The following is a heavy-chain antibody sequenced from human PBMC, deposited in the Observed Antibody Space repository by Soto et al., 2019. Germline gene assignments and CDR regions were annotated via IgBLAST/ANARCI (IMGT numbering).Heavy chain of an antibody. D-gene: IGHD2-2*02. CDR2: INPNSGGT. CDR3: ARGPGGCSSTSCYTLYYFDY. V-gene: IGHV1-2*02. Sequence: ASVKVSCKASGYTFTGYYMHLVRQAPGQGLEWMGWINPNSGGTNYAQKFQGRLTMTGDTSITTAYMELSRLRSDDTAVCYCARGPGGCSSTSCYTLYYFDYWGQGTLVTVSS. J-gene: IGHJ4*02. CDR1: GYTFTGYY.